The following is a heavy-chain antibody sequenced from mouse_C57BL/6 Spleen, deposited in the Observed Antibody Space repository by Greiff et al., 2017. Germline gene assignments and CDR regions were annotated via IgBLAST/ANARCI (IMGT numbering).Heavy chain of an antibody. D-gene: IGHD2-4*01. CDR3: ARGIDYDGGY. CDR2: ISYDGSN. J-gene: IGHJ2*01. CDR1: GYSITSGYY. Sequence: EESGPGLVKPSRSLSLTCPVTGYSITSGYYWNWIRQFPGNKLERMGYISYDGSNNYNPSLKNRISITRDTSKNQFFLKLNSVTTEDTATYYCARGIDYDGGYWGQGTTLTVSS. V-gene: IGHV3-6*01.